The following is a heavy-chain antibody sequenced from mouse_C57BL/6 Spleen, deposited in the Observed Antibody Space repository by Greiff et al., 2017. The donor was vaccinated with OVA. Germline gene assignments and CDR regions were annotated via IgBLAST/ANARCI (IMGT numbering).Heavy chain of an antibody. CDR1: GYTFTDYY. CDR2: INPNNGGT. D-gene: IGHD1-1*01. CDR3: ARFGSSAYWYFEV. J-gene: IGHJ1*03. Sequence: EVQRVESGPELVKPGASVKISCKASGYTFTDYYMNWVKQSHGKSLEWIGDINPNNGGTSYNQKFKGKATLTVDKSSSTAYMELRSLTSVDSAVYYCARFGSSAYWYFEVWGTGTTVTVSS. V-gene: IGHV1-26*01.